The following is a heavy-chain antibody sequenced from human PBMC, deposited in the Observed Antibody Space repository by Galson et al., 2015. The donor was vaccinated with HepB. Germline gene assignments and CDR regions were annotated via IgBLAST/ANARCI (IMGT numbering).Heavy chain of an antibody. J-gene: IGHJ4*02. CDR3: ASDKSDYDFWSYYFDY. D-gene: IGHD3-3*01. CDR2: INAGNGNT. V-gene: IGHV1-3*01. Sequence: SVKVSCKASGYTFTSYAMHWVRQAPGHRLEWMGWINAGNGNTKYSQKFQGRVTITRDTSASTAYMELSSLRSEDTAVYYCASDKSDYDFWSYYFDYWGQGTLVTVSS. CDR1: GYTFTSYA.